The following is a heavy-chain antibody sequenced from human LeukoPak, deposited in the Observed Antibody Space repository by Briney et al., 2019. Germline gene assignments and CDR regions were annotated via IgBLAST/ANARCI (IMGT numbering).Heavy chain of an antibody. CDR3: ARDGGDYGDY. J-gene: IGHJ4*02. V-gene: IGHV3-21*01. Sequence: PGGSLRLSCAASGFTFNSYSMNWVRQTPGKGLEWVSSISSSSGYINYADSVKGRFTVSRDNAKNSLYLQMNSLRAEDTAVYYCARDGGDYGDYWGQGTLVTVSS. D-gene: IGHD3-3*01. CDR1: GFTFNSYS. CDR2: ISSSSGYI.